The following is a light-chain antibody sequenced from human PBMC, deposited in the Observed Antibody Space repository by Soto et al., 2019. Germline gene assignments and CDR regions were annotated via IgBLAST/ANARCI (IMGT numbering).Light chain of an antibody. J-gene: IGKJ5*01. V-gene: IGKV3-15*01. CDR2: GAS. Sequence: EIVMTQSPATLSGSPGERVTLSCRASQCVSCLAWYQHKPGQPPRLLIYGASTRATCIPARFSGSGSGTDFSLTISRLQSEDSAGYVGHQRSVWPLFTSGQETRLEI. CDR1: QCVSC. CDR3: HQRSVWPLFT.